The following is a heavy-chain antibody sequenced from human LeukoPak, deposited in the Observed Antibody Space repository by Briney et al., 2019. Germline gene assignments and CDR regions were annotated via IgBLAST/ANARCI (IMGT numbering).Heavy chain of an antibody. Sequence: ASVKVSCKPFGYTFNTYGITWVRQAPGQGLEWMGWISPYNGNTNYAQKFQGRVTLTTDTSTSTTYMELRSLRSDDTAVYYCARGPHERSGYPDDWGQGTLVTVSS. CDR2: ISPYNGNT. CDR3: ARGPHERSGYPDD. V-gene: IGHV1-18*01. D-gene: IGHD3-22*01. J-gene: IGHJ4*02. CDR1: GYTFNTYG.